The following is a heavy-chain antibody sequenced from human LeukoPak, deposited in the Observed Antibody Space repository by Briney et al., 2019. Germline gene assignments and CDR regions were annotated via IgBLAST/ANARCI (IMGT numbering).Heavy chain of an antibody. CDR3: AKDMYYYDSSAFDY. J-gene: IGHJ4*02. Sequence: GGSLRLSCAASGFTFDDYAMHWVRQAPGKGLEWVSLISGDGGSTYYADSVKGRFTISRDNSKNSLYLQMNSLRTEDTALYYCAKDMYYYDSSAFDYWGRGTLVTVSS. D-gene: IGHD3-22*01. CDR1: GFTFDDYA. CDR2: ISGDGGST. V-gene: IGHV3-43*02.